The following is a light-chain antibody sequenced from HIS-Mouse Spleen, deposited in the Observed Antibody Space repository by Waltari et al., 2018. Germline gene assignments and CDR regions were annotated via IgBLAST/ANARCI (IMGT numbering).Light chain of an antibody. Sequence: QSALTQPASVSGSPGQSITISCTVTSRDVGGYYYVSWYQQHLGKAPKLMIYDVSNRPSGVSNRFSGSKSGNTASLTISGLQAEDEADYYCSSYTSSSTYVFGTGTKVTVL. CDR3: SSYTSSSTYV. CDR1: SRDVGGYYY. V-gene: IGLV2-14*03. CDR2: DVS. J-gene: IGLJ1*01.